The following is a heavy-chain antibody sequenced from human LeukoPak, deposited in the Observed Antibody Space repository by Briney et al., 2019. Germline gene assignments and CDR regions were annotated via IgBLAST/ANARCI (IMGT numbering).Heavy chain of an antibody. Sequence: ASVKVSCKASGYTFTSYYIYWVRQAPGQGLEWMGLINPGGGNTNYAQKFQGRVTMTRDMSTSTAYMGLSSLTSEDTAVYYCARGQRPIRVVTSELFDYWGQGTLVTVSS. D-gene: IGHD3-3*01. CDR1: GYTFTSYY. V-gene: IGHV1-46*01. J-gene: IGHJ4*02. CDR3: ARGQRPIRVVTSELFDY. CDR2: INPGGGNT.